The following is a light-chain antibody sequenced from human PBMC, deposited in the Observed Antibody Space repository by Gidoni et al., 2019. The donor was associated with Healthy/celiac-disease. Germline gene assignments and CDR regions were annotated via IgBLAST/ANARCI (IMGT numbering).Light chain of an antibody. CDR1: SSDVGRYNL. V-gene: IGLV2-23*01. Sequence: QSALTQPASVSGSPGQSITISCTRTSSDVGRYNLVSWYQQHPGKAPKLMIYEGSKRPSGVSNRFSGSQSGNTASLTISGLQAEDEADYYCCSYAGSREVFGGGTKLTVL. J-gene: IGLJ2*01. CDR2: EGS. CDR3: CSYAGSREV.